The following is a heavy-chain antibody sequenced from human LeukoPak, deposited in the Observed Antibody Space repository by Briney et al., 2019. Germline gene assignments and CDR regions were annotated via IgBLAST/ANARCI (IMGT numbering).Heavy chain of an antibody. CDR2: INQDGTEK. D-gene: IGHD2-2*01. CDR1: GFSFTTYW. CDR3: AKEKGQAAIFLDAFDI. V-gene: IGHV3-7*01. J-gene: IGHJ3*02. Sequence: PGGSLRLSCAASGFSFTTYWMSWVRQAPGKGLEWVANINQDGTEKYYVDSVKGRFTISRDNSKNTLYLQMNSLRAEDTAVYYCAKEKGQAAIFLDAFDIWGQGTMVTVSS.